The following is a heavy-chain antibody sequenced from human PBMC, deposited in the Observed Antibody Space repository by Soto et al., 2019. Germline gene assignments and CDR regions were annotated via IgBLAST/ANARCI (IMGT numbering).Heavy chain of an antibody. V-gene: IGHV4-30-2*01. J-gene: IGHJ4*02. CDR3: ARVDTAMGEYYFDY. CDR2: IYHSGST. Sequence: SETLSLTCAVSGGSISSGGYSWSWIRQPPGKGLEWIGYIYHSGSTYYNPSLKSRVTISVDRSKNQFSLKLSSVTAADTAVYYCARVDTAMGEYYFDYWGQGTLVTVSS. D-gene: IGHD5-18*01. CDR1: GGSISSGGYS.